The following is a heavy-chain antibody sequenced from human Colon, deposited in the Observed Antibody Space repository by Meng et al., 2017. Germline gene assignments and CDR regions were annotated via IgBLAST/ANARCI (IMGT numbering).Heavy chain of an antibody. V-gene: IGHV1-2*02. D-gene: IGHD5-24*01. CDR1: GYTFTAFY. J-gene: IGHJ4*02. CDR3: ARDTGYKDF. Sequence: QVQRVQSVAEVKKPGASVKVACKASGYTFTAFYIHWVRQAPRQGLEWLGWMDPNSGGTNYAQKFHGRVTMTRDTSITTAYMDLSGLTSDDTAVYYCARDTGYKDFWGQGTLVTVSS. CDR2: MDPNSGGT.